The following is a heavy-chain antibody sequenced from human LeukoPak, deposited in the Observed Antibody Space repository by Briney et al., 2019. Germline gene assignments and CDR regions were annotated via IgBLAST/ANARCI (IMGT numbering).Heavy chain of an antibody. CDR1: GGTFSSYA. CDR3: AREASGPMGGGVSN. CDR2: IIPIFGTA. D-gene: IGHD3-10*01. J-gene: IGHJ4*02. V-gene: IGHV1-69*13. Sequence: SVKVSCKASGGTFSSYAISWVRQAPGQGLEWMGGIIPIFGTANYAQKFQGRVTITADESTSTAYMELSSLRSEDTAVYYCAREASGPMGGGVSNWGQGTLVTVSS.